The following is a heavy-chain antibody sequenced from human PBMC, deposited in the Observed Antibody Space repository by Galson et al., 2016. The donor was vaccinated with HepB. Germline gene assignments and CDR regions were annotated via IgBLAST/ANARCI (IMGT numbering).Heavy chain of an antibody. V-gene: IGHV1-69*13. CDR1: GGTFSSYA. CDR3: ARALVGVPDDAYDI. J-gene: IGHJ3*02. CDR2: IVPMFATT. Sequence: SVKVSCKASGGTFSSYAISWVRQTPRQGLEWMGGIVPMFATTLYAPKFQGRVTITADESTSTAYMELKRLESEDTAFYYCARALVGVPDDAYDIWGQGTLVIVS. D-gene: IGHD1-26*01.